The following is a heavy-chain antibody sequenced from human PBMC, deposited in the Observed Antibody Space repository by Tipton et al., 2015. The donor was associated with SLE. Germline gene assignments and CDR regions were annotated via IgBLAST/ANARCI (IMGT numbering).Heavy chain of an antibody. D-gene: IGHD2-2*01. J-gene: IGHJ4*01. V-gene: IGHV3-23*03. CDR1: GFTFNIYA. CDR2: IYSGGST. Sequence: GSLRLSCAASGFTFNIYAMSWVRQAPGKGLEWVSVIYSGGSTYYADSVKGRFTISSDNFKNTLYLQMNSLRPEDTAVYYCARRRGYCSSNSCHGGLDVWGQGTLVTVSS. CDR3: ARRRGYCSSNSCHGGLDV.